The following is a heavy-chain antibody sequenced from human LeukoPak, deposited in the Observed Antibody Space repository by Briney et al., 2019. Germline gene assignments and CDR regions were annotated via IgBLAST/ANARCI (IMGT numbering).Heavy chain of an antibody. V-gene: IGHV3-13*05. J-gene: IGHJ6*04. CDR1: GFTFSSYD. CDR3: AGVDYYYGMDV. CDR2: IGTAGDP. Sequence: GGSLRLSCAASGFTFSSYDVHWVRQATGKGLEWVSAIGTAGDPYYPGSVKGRFTISRENAKNSLYLQMNSLRAGDTAVYYCAGVDYYYGMDVWGKGTTVTVSS.